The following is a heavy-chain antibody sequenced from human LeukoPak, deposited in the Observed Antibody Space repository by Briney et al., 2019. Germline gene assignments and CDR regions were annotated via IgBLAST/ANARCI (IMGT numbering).Heavy chain of an antibody. V-gene: IGHV4-4*02. D-gene: IGHD3-9*01. J-gene: IGHJ4*02. CDR2: IYYSGST. CDR3: ARTRGERAVLRYFDSVGESDY. Sequence: SETLSLTCAVSGGSISSNNWWGWVRQPPGKGLEWIGYIYYSGSTNYNPSLKSRVTISVDTSKNQFSLKLSSVTAADTAVYYCARTRGERAVLRYFDSVGESDYWGQGTLVTVSS. CDR1: GGSISSNNW.